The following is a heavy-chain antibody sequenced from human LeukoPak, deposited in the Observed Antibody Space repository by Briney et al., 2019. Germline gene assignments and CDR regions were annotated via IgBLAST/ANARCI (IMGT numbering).Heavy chain of an antibody. V-gene: IGHV4-4*02. J-gene: IGHJ6*02. Sequence: SETLSLTCAVSGGSISSSNWWSWVRQPPGKGLEWIGEIYHSGSTNYNPSLKSRVTISLDTSKSQFSLKLRSVTAADTAVYYCARETEMHIDVWGQGTTVTVSS. CDR2: IYHSGST. CDR1: GGSISSSNW. CDR3: ARETEMHIDV. D-gene: IGHD5-24*01.